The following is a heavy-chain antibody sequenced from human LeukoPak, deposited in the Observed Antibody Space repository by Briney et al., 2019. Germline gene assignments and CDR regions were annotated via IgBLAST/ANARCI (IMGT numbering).Heavy chain of an antibody. V-gene: IGHV1-69*04. D-gene: IGHD6-6*01. CDR1: GGTFSSYA. CDR3: ARDRSNSSPDCFDI. CDR2: IIPILGIA. J-gene: IGHJ3*02. Sequence: SVKVSCKASGGTFSSYAISWVRQAPGQGLEWMGRIIPILGIANYAQKFQGRVTITTDESTSTVYMELSSLRSEDTAVYYCARDRSNSSPDCFDIWGQGTLVIVSS.